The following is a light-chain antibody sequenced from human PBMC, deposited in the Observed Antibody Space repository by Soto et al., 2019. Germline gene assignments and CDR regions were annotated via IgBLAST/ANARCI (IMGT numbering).Light chain of an antibody. J-gene: IGLJ3*02. V-gene: IGLV2-14*01. CDR1: SSDVGGYNY. Sequence: QSALTQPASVSGSPGQSITISCTGTSSDVGGYNYGSWYQQHPGKAPKLMIYEVSNRPSGVSNRFSGSKSGNTASLTISGLQAEDEADYYCSSYTSSSTLFGGGTKLTVL. CDR2: EVS. CDR3: SSYTSSSTL.